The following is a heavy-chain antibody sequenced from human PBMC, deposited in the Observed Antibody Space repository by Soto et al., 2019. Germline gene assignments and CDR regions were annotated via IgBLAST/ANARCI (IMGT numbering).Heavy chain of an antibody. CDR1: GGSISSSSYY. CDR3: ARHSSSGYVAGSDY. D-gene: IGHD5-12*01. V-gene: IGHV4-39*01. J-gene: IGHJ4*02. Sequence: TLSLTCTVSGGSISSSSYYLGWIRQPPGKGLEWIGSIYYSGSTYYNPSLKSRVTISVDTSKNQFSLKLSSVTAADTAVYYCARHSSSGYVAGSDYWGQGTLVTVSS. CDR2: IYYSGST.